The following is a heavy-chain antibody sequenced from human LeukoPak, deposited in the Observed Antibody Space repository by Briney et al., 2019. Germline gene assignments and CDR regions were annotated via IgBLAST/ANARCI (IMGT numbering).Heavy chain of an antibody. CDR2: IYTSGST. J-gene: IGHJ3*02. D-gene: IGHD1-14*01. CDR1: GGSISSGSYY. CDR3: ARHLKAPKAPPGRPFDI. Sequence: PSETLSLTCTVSGGSISSGSYYWSWIRQPAGKGLEWIGRIYTSGSTNYNPSLKSRVTISVDTSKNQFSLKLSSVTAADTAVYYCARHLKAPKAPPGRPFDIWGQGTMVTVSS. V-gene: IGHV4-61*02.